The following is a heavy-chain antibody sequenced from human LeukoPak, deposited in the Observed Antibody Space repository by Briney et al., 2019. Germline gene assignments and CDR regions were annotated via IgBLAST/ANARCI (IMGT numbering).Heavy chain of an antibody. Sequence: SQTLSLTRTVSGGSISSGDYYWSWIRQPPGKGLEWIGYIYYSGSTYYNPSLKSRVTISVDTSKNQFSLKLSSVTAADTAVYYCARVFCSGGSCYSPDWFDPWGQGTLVTVSS. V-gene: IGHV4-30-4*08. CDR3: ARVFCSGGSCYSPDWFDP. CDR1: GGSISSGDYY. CDR2: IYYSGST. J-gene: IGHJ5*02. D-gene: IGHD2-15*01.